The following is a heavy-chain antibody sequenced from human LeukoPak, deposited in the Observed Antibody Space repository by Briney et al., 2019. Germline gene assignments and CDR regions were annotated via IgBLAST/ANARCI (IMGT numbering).Heavy chain of an antibody. J-gene: IGHJ5*02. CDR1: GYTFTGYY. Sequence: ASVKVSCKASGYTFTGYYMHWVRQAPGQGLEWMGWINPNTGDTHYAQKFQGRVTLTRDTSITTVYMELSRLRSDDTAVYYCARGGRIYSGSYRNWFDPWGQGTLVTVSS. CDR2: INPNTGDT. D-gene: IGHD1-26*01. CDR3: ARGGRIYSGSYRNWFDP. V-gene: IGHV1-2*02.